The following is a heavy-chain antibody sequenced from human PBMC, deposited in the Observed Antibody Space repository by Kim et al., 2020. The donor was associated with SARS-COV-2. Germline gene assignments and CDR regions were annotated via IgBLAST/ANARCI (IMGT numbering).Heavy chain of an antibody. Sequence: GITYYTEPVQGPFTISRDNSKHTLYLQMTNLRPEDTAVYYCAKGHVACWGQGTQVTVSS. CDR2: GIT. V-gene: IGHV3-23*01. D-gene: IGHD5-12*01. CDR3: AKGHVAC. J-gene: IGHJ4*02.